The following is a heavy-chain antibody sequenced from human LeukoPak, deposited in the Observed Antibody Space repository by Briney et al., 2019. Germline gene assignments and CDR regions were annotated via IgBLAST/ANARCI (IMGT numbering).Heavy chain of an antibody. CDR2: INHSGST. Sequence: KPSETLSLTCAVYGGSFSGYYWSWIRQPPGKGLEWTGEINHSGSTNYNPSLKSRVTISVDTSKNQFSLKLSSVTAADTAVYYCARNVGAPGNFDYWGQGTLVTVSS. CDR1: GGSFSGYY. CDR3: ARNVGAPGNFDY. D-gene: IGHD3-10*02. V-gene: IGHV4-34*01. J-gene: IGHJ4*02.